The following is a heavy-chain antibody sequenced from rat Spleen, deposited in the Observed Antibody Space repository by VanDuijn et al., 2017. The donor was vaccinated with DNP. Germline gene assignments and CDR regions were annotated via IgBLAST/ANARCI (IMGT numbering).Heavy chain of an antibody. CDR2: ISYSGST. J-gene: IGHJ2*01. CDR1: GYSITSNY. D-gene: IGHD1-11*01. CDR3: ARLEFGGYTYYFDY. Sequence: EVQLQESGPGLVKPSQSLSLTCSVTGYSITSNYWGWIRKFPGNKMEWMGYISYSGSTTYTPSLKGRISITRDTSKNQFFLQLNSVTTEDTATYYCARLEFGGYTYYFDYWGQGVMVTVSS. V-gene: IGHV3-1*01.